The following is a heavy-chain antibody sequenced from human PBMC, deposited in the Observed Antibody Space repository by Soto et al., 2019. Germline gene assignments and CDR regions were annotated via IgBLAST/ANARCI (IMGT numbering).Heavy chain of an antibody. J-gene: IGHJ6*02. V-gene: IGHV1-69*01. D-gene: IGHD2-15*01. Sequence: QVQLVQSGAEVKKPGSSVKVSCKAPGGTFSTYAISWVRQAPGQGLEWMGGVIPIFGTPKYAQKFQGRVTITADESTSTGYMELRSLRSEVTAVYYCARSQGGSSSLDIYYSYYYGMDVWGQGTTVTVSS. CDR2: VIPIFGTP. CDR1: GGTFSTYA. CDR3: ARSQGGSSSLDIYYSYYYGMDV.